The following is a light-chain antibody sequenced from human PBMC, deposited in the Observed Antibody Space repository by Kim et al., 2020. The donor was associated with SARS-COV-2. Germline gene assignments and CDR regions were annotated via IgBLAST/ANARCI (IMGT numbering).Light chain of an antibody. CDR1: QSVRSSN. Sequence: EIVLTQSPGTLSLSPGERVTLSCRASQSVRSSNLAWYQQKPGQAPRLLIYAASSRATGFPDRFSGSGSGTDFTLTISRLEPEDCAVYYCQQYGRSPRTFGQRRRLEIK. CDR2: AAS. CDR3: QQYGRSPRT. V-gene: IGKV3-20*01. J-gene: IGKJ5*01.